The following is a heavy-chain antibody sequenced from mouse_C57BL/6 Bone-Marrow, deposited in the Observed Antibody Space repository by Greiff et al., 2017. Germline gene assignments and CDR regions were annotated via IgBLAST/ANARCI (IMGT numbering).Heavy chain of an antibody. V-gene: IGHV5-9-1*02. J-gene: IGHJ3*01. CDR2: ISSGGDYI. Sequence: EVHLVESGEGLVKPGGSLKLSCAASGFTFSSYAMSWVRQTPEKRLEWVAYISSGGDYIYYADTVKGRFTISRDNTRNTLYLQMSSRKSEDTAMYYCTRDGVLRQYMPAWFAYWGQGTLVTVSA. D-gene: IGHD1-1*01. CDR3: TRDGVLRQYMPAWFAY. CDR1: GFTFSSYA.